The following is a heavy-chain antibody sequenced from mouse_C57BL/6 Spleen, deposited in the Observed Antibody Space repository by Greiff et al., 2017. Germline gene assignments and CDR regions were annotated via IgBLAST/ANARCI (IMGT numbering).Heavy chain of an antibody. CDR1: GYAFSSSW. Sequence: QVQLQQSGPELVKPGASVKISCKASGYAFSSSWMNWVKQRPGKGLEWIGRIYPGDGDTNYNGKFKGNATLTADKSSTPAYMHLSSLTSEDSAVYCCALYSNYFDYWGQGTTLPVSS. CDR3: ALYSNYFDY. J-gene: IGHJ2*01. V-gene: IGHV1-82*01. CDR2: IYPGDGDT. D-gene: IGHD2-5*01.